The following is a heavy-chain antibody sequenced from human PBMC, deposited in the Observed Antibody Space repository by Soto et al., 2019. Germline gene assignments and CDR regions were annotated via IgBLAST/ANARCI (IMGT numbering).Heavy chain of an antibody. CDR2: ISAYNGNT. CDR3: ARALGDDAPGGY. D-gene: IGHD3-10*01. Sequence: QVQLVQSGAEVKKPGASVKVSCKASGYTFTSYGISWVRQAPGQGLEWMGWISAYNGNTNYAQKLQGRVTMTTDTATRTANMELRSLRSDDTAVYYCARALGDDAPGGYWGQGTLVTVAS. V-gene: IGHV1-18*01. CDR1: GYTFTSYG. J-gene: IGHJ4*02.